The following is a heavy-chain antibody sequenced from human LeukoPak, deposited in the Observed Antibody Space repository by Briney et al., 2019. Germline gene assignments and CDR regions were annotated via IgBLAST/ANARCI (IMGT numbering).Heavy chain of an antibody. CDR3: ARDRGDENYDRTSCFDY. V-gene: IGHV3-7*01. J-gene: IGHJ4*02. CDR1: GFTFRSYW. CDR2: INQDGSEK. D-gene: IGHD3-16*01. Sequence: PGGSLRLSCAVSGFTFRSYWMSWVRQAPGTGLEWVANINQDGSEKYYVDSVKGRFTISRDNAKNSLYLQMTSLRAEDTAVYYCARDRGDENYDRTSCFDYWGQGTLVTVSS.